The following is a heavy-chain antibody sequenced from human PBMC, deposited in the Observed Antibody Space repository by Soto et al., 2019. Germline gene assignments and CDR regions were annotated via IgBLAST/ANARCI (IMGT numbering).Heavy chain of an antibody. Sequence: SSVKVSCKASGYTFTGYYMHWVRQAPGQGLEWMGWINPNSGGTNYAQKFQGWVTMTRDTSISTAYMELSRLRSDDTAVYYCARGAPLTTVTTDYYYYYYMDVWGKGTTVTVSS. CDR3: ARGAPLTTVTTDYYYYYYMDV. D-gene: IGHD4-4*01. J-gene: IGHJ6*03. CDR1: GYTFTGYY. CDR2: INPNSGGT. V-gene: IGHV1-2*04.